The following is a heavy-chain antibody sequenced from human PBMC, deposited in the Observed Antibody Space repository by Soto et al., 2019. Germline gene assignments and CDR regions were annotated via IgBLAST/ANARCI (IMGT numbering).Heavy chain of an antibody. CDR2: IYPGDSDT. J-gene: IGHJ6*02. CDR1: GYTFTDYW. CDR3: AARVGSSPLYYYGVDV. V-gene: IGHV5-51*01. Sequence: PXASLKISCKGSGYTFTDYWIGWVRQLPGKGLEWMGIIYPGDSDTRYSPSFQGHVTITVDKSISTAYLQWSSLKASDTAMYYCAARVGSSPLYYYGVDVWGQGTTVTVSS. D-gene: IGHD3-10*01.